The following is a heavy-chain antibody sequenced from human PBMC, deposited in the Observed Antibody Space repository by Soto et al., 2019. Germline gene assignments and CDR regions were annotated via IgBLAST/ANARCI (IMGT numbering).Heavy chain of an antibody. J-gene: IGHJ4*02. V-gene: IGHV3-7*05. D-gene: IGHD4-17*01. Sequence: VQLVESGGGLVQPGGSLRLSCAASGFTFSKYCMSCVRQAPGKGLERVANIKQDGSEKYYVDSVKGRFTISRDNAKISLYLQMNSLRVAAEYYCARAEEDYGDVYYIDYWGQGTLVTVSS. CDR2: IKQDGSEK. CDR1: GFTFSKYC. CDR3: ARAEEDYGDVYYIDY.